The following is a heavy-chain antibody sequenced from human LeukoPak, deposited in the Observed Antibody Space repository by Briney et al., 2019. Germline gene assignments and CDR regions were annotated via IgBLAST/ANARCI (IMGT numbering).Heavy chain of an antibody. V-gene: IGHV3-30*18. CDR2: ISYDGSNK. D-gene: IGHD2-15*01. CDR1: GFTFSSYG. CDR3: AKDRLAPYCSGGSCHNDY. Sequence: PGGSLRLSCAASGFTFSSYGMHWVRQAPGKGLEWVAVISYDGSNKYYADSVKGRFTISRDNSKNTLYLQMNSLRAEDTAVYYCAKDRLAPYCSGGSCHNDYWGQGTLVTVSS. J-gene: IGHJ4*02.